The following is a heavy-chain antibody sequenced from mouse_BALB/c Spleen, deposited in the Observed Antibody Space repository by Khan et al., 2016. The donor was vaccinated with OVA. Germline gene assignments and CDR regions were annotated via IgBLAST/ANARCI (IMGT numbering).Heavy chain of an antibody. CDR1: GYAFSDYL. CDR3: TRGGLGGLAY. J-gene: IGHJ3*01. CDR2: INPGSGGT. Sequence: QVQLQQSGAELVRPGTSVKVSCKASGYAFSDYLIEWVKQRPGQGLEWIGLINPGSGGTNYNEKFKDKASLTADKSSSTAYMQLSSLTSDVSAVYCCTRGGLGGLAYWGQGTLVTVSA. V-gene: IGHV1-54*01.